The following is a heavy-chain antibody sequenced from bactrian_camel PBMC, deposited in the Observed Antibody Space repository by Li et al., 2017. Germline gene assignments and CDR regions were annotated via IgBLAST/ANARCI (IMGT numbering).Heavy chain of an antibody. D-gene: IGHD2*01. CDR1: GHSRGSNC. CDR3: AALYTGISGCYATSLDPGSFDY. CDR2: IRNSGGET. J-gene: IGHJ4*01. V-gene: IGHV3S32*01. Sequence: VQLVESGGDSVQPGGSLRLTCVVSGHSRGSNCVGWFRLPPGRAPAEREGIAAIRNSGGETWYHDSVKGRFTISQDNAKNTLYLQMSSLKPEDTAMYYCAALYTGISGCYATSLDPGSFDYWGRGTQVTGS.